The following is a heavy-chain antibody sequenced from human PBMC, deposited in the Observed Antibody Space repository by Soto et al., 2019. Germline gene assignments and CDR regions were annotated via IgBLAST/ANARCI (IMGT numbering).Heavy chain of an antibody. CDR1: GGSISSGDYY. V-gene: IGHV4-30-4*01. J-gene: IGHJ4*02. Sequence: SETLSLTCTVSGGSISSGDYYWSWIRQPPGKGLEWIGYIYYSGSTYSNPSLKSRVTISVDTSKNQFSLKLSSVTAADTAVYYCARDYYDSSGYYGVYFDYWGQGTPVTVSS. CDR2: IYYSGST. D-gene: IGHD3-22*01. CDR3: ARDYYDSSGYYGVYFDY.